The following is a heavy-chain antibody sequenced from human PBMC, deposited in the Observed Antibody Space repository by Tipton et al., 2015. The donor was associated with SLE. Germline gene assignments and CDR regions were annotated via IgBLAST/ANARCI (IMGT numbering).Heavy chain of an antibody. J-gene: IGHJ3*02. CDR3: ARVACSGGSCYSGYDAFDI. CDR2: IYYSGST. CDR1: GGSISSYY. D-gene: IGHD2-15*01. Sequence: TLSLTCTVSGGSISSYYWSWIRQPPGKGLEWIGYIYYSGSTNYNPSLKSRVTISVDTSKNQFSLKLSSVTAADTAVYYCARVACSGGSCYSGYDAFDIWGQVTMVAVSS. V-gene: IGHV4-59*01.